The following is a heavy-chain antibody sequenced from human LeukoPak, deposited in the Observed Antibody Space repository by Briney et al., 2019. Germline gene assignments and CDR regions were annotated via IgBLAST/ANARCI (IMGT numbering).Heavy chain of an antibody. CDR2: FDPEDGET. J-gene: IGHJ3*02. V-gene: IGHV1-24*01. D-gene: IGHD3-3*01. CDR3: ATEYDFWSGPVGFDI. Sequence: GASVKVSRKVSGYTLTELSMHWVRQAPGKGLEWMGGFDPEDGETIYAQKFQGRVTMTEDTSTDTAYMELSSLRSEDTAVYYCATEYDFWSGPVGFDIWGQGTMVTVSS. CDR1: GYTLTELS.